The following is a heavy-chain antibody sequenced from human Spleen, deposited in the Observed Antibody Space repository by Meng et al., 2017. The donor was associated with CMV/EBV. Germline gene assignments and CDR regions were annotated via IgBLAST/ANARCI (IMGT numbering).Heavy chain of an antibody. V-gene: IGHV3-23*01. D-gene: IGHD4-11*01. CDR2: ISGSGGGT. J-gene: IGHJ6*02. CDR1: GFTFISYG. CDR3: AKPPRMTTAHCYYALDV. Sequence: GESLKISCAASGFTFISYGMSWVRQAPGKGLEWVSAISGSGGGTYYADSVKGRFTISRDNSKSTLYLQINNLRAEDTAVYYCAKPPRMTTAHCYYALDVWGQGTTVTVSS.